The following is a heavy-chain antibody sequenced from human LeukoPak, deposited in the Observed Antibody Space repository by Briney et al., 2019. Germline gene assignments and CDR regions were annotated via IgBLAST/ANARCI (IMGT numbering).Heavy chain of an antibody. D-gene: IGHD4-17*01. J-gene: IGHJ4*02. Sequence: SETLSLTCTVSGGSISSYYWSWIRQPPGKGLEWIGNIYTSGSTNYNPSLKSRVTMSVDTSKNQFSLKLSSVTAADTAVYYCARDRGLRGLYDYWGQGTLVTVSS. CDR3: ARDRGLRGLYDY. CDR1: GGSISSYY. V-gene: IGHV4-4*07. CDR2: IYTSGST.